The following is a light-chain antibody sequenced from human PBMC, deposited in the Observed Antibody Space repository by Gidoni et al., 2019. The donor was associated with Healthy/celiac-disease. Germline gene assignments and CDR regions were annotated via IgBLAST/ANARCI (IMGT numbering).Light chain of an antibody. CDR1: SSDFGGYNY. Sequence: QSALTQPAYVSGSPGQSFTISCTGTSSDFGGYNYVSWYQQHPGKAPKLMIYDVTNRPSGVSNRFSGSKSGNTASLTISGLQAEDEADYYCSSYTSSSTSWVFGGGTKLTVL. V-gene: IGLV2-14*03. CDR3: SSYTSSSTSWV. J-gene: IGLJ3*02. CDR2: DVT.